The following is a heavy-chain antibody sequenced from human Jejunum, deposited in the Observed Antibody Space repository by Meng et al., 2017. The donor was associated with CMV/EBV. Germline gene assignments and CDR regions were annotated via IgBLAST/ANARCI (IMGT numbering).Heavy chain of an antibody. D-gene: IGHD3-10*01. V-gene: IGHV1-46*01. Sequence: SCKASGYTFAGQYTQWVRQAPGQGLEWMGWINPSGGRPTYAQNFQGRITMTTDTSTTTGYLELSSLRSDDTAVYYCARGDYASGMNYWGQGTLVTVSS. CDR3: ARGDYASGMNY. J-gene: IGHJ4*02. CDR1: GYTFAGQY. CDR2: INPSGGRP.